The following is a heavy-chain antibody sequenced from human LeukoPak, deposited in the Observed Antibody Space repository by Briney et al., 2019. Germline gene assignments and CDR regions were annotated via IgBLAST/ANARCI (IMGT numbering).Heavy chain of an antibody. CDR3: ARDGNYYDSSGYSLNFDY. D-gene: IGHD3-22*01. CDR1: GYTFTSYA. CDR2: INAGNGNT. Sequence: GASVKVSCKASGYTFTSYAMHWVRQAPGQRLEWMGWINAGNGNTKYSQKFQGRVTITRDTSASTAYMELSSLRSEDTAVYYCARDGNYYDSSGYSLNFDYWGQGTLVTVSS. J-gene: IGHJ4*02. V-gene: IGHV1-3*01.